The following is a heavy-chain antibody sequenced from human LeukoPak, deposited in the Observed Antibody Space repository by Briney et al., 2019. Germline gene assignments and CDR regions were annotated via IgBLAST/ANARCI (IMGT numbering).Heavy chain of an antibody. CDR2: ISWDGGST. CDR3: AKDGIRVVVAANIYYYYYMDV. Sequence: GGSLRLSCAASGFTFDDYAMHWVRQAPGKGLEWVSLISWDGGSTYYADSVKGRFTISRDNSKNTLYLHMNSLRAEDTAVYYCAKDGIRVVVAANIYYYYYMDVWGKGTTVTISS. V-gene: IGHV3-43D*03. J-gene: IGHJ6*03. CDR1: GFTFDDYA. D-gene: IGHD2-15*01.